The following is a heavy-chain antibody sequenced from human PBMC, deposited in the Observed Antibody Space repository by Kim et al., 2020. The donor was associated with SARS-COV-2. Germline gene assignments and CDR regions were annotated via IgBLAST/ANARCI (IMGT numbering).Heavy chain of an antibody. D-gene: IGHD5-18*01. CDR1: GGSFSGYY. Sequence: SETLSLTCAVYGGSFSGYYWSWIRQPPGKGLEWIGEINHSGSTNYNPSLKSRVTISVDTSKNQFSLKLSSVTAADTAVYYCARGLRVDTAIWFDPWGQGTLVTVSS. V-gene: IGHV4-34*01. CDR2: INHSGST. CDR3: ARGLRVDTAIWFDP. J-gene: IGHJ5*02.